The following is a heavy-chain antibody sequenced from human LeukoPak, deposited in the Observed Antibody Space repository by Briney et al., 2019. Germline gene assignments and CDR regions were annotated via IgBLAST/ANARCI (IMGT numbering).Heavy chain of an antibody. V-gene: IGHV4-30-4*08. J-gene: IGHJ4*02. CDR2: IYYSGST. CDR1: GGSISSGDYY. CDR3: AREYSSSDYFDY. Sequence: PSETLSLTCTVSGGSISSGDYYWSWIRQPPGKGLEWIGYIYYSGSTYYNPSLKSRVTISVDTSKSQFSLMLSSVTAADTAVYYCAREYSSSDYFDYWGQGTLVTVSS. D-gene: IGHD6-6*01.